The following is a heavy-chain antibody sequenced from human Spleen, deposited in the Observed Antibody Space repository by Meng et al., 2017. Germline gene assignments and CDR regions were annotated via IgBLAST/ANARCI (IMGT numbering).Heavy chain of an antibody. V-gene: IGHV4-4*02. J-gene: IGHJ4*02. CDR1: GGSISSSNW. CDR2: IYHSGST. CDR3: ARSQGPYSGYDLNY. D-gene: IGHD5-12*01. Sequence: QVQLQASGPGLVKPSGTLSLTCAVSGGSISSSNWWSWVRQPPGKGLEWIGEIYHSGSTNYNPSLKSRVTISVDTSKNHFYLKLSSVTAADTAVYYCARSQGPYSGYDLNYWGQGSLVTVSS.